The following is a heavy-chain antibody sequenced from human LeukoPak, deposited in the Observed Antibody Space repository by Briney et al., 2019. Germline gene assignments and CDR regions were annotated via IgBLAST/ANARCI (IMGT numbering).Heavy chain of an antibody. CDR2: IKQDGSEE. Sequence: GGSLRLSCAASGFTFSSYWMNWARQAPGKGPEWVANIKQDGSEEYYVDSVKGRFTISRDNGKNSLYLQMNSLRGEDTAIYYCAKGHTNLDPGGDQGALVIVSS. CDR3: AKGHTNLDPG. J-gene: IGHJ4*02. V-gene: IGHV3-7*01. D-gene: IGHD1-1*01. CDR1: GFTFSSYW.